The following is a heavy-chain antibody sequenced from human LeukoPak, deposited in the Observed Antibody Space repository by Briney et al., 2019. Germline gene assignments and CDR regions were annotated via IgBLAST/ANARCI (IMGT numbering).Heavy chain of an antibody. CDR3: ARERKDPSYGSGSRWFDP. CDR2: INPNSGGT. Sequence: ASVKVSCKASGYTFTGYYMHWVRQAPGQGLEWMGWINPNSGGTNYAQKFQGGVTMTTDTSTSTAYMELRSLRSDDTAVYYCARERKDPSYGSGSRWFDPWGQGTLVTVSS. CDR1: GYTFTGYY. D-gene: IGHD3-10*01. J-gene: IGHJ5*02. V-gene: IGHV1-2*02.